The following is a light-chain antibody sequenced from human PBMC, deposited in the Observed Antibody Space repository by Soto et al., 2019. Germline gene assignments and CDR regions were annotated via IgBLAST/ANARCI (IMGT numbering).Light chain of an antibody. J-gene: IGKJ1*01. CDR2: AAS. V-gene: IGKV1-33*01. Sequence: DIQMTQSPSSLSASVGDRVTITCQASKDIKNYLNWYQQKPGKAPKLLIYAASILETGVPSRFSGSGSGTDFTFTISSLQPEDIATYYCQHCDDLPWTFGQGNKVAIK. CDR1: KDIKNY. CDR3: QHCDDLPWT.